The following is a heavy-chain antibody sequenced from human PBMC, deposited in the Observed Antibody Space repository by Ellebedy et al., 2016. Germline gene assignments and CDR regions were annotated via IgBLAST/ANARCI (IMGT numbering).Heavy chain of an antibody. CDR1: GGTFSSYA. CDR2: IIPIFGTA. V-gene: IGHV1-69*05. Sequence: ASVKVSCKASGGTFSSYAISWVRQAPGQGLEWMGGIIPIFGTANYAQKLQGRVTMTTDTSTSTAYMELRSLRSDDTAVYYCARTPVDDYGDSPYNWFDPWGQGTLVTVSS. D-gene: IGHD4-17*01. J-gene: IGHJ5*02. CDR3: ARTPVDDYGDSPYNWFDP.